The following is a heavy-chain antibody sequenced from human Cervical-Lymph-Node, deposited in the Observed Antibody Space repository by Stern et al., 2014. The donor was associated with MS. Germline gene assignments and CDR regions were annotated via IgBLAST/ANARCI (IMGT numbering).Heavy chain of an antibody. Sequence: EVQLVESGGGLVQPGRSLRLSCAASGFTFDDYAMHWVRQAPGKGLEWVSGISWNSGSIGYADSVKGRFTISRDNAKNSLYLQMNSLRAEDTALYYCAKDKAFDPSYFDLWGRGTLVTVSS. V-gene: IGHV3-9*01. J-gene: IGHJ2*01. CDR2: ISWNSGSI. CDR3: AKDKAFDPSYFDL. CDR1: GFTFDDYA. D-gene: IGHD3-9*01.